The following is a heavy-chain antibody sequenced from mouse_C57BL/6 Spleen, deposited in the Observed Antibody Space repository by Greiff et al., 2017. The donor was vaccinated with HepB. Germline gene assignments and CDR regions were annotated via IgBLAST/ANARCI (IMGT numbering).Heavy chain of an antibody. CDR2: IDPETGGT. V-gene: IGHV1-15*01. D-gene: IGHD3-1*01. J-gene: IGHJ2*01. CDR3: TRRGATIPYYFDY. CDR1: GYTFTDYE. Sequence: VQLVESGAELVRPGASVTLSCKASGYTFTDYEMHWVKQTPVHGLEWIGAIDPETGGTAYNQKFKGKAILTADKSSSTAYMELRSLTSEDSAVYYCTRRGATIPYYFDYWGQGTTLTVSS.